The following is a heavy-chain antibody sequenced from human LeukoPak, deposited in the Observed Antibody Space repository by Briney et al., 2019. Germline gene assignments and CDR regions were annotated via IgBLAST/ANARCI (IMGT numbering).Heavy chain of an antibody. CDR2: INHSGST. CDR3: ARVRPVTTGDY. Sequence: PSETLSLTCAVYGGSFSGYYWSWIRQPPRKGLEWIGEINHSGSTNYNPSLKSRVPISVDTSKNQFYLKLSSVTAADTAVYYCARVRPVTTGDYWGQGTLVTVSS. D-gene: IGHD4-17*01. V-gene: IGHV4-34*01. CDR1: GGSFSGYY. J-gene: IGHJ4*02.